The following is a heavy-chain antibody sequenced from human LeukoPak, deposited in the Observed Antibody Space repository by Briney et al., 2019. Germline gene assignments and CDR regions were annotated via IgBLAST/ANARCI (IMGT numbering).Heavy chain of an antibody. Sequence: GGSLRLFCAPSGFTFSSYEMNWVRQAPGKGLEGVSYISSSGSTIYYADSVKGRFTISRDNAKNSLYLQMNSLRAEDTAVYYCAELGITMIGGVWGKGTTVTISS. CDR3: AELGITMIGGV. D-gene: IGHD3-10*02. CDR1: GFTFSSYE. CDR2: ISSSGSTI. J-gene: IGHJ6*04. V-gene: IGHV3-48*03.